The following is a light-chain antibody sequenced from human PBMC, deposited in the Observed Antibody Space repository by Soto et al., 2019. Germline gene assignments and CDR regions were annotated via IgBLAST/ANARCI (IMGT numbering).Light chain of an antibody. CDR2: HNN. CDR1: SSNIGNNY. CDR3: GTWDSLLSAVV. J-gene: IGLJ2*01. Sequence: QSVLTQPPSVSAAPGQKVTISCSGSSSNIGNNYVSWYQHFPGTAPKLLIYHNNKRPSGIPDRFSGSKSGTSATLGITGLQTGDEADYYCGTWDSLLSAVVFGGGTKLTVL. V-gene: IGLV1-51*01.